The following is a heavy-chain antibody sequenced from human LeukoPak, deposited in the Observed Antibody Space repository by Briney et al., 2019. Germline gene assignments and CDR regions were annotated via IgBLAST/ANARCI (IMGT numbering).Heavy chain of an antibody. Sequence: SETLSLTCTVSGVSISSSSYYWGWIRQPPGKGLEWIGSIYYSGSTYYNPSLKSRVTISVDTSKNQFSLKLSSVTAADTAVYYCARTQSSSWYNWFDPWGQGTLVTVSS. CDR1: GVSISSSSYY. J-gene: IGHJ5*02. D-gene: IGHD6-13*01. CDR2: IYYSGST. V-gene: IGHV4-39*07. CDR3: ARTQSSSWYNWFDP.